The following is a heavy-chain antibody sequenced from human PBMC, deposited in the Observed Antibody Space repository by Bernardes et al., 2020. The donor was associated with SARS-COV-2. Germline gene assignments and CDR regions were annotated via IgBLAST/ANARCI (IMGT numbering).Heavy chain of an antibody. CDR3: ARDEMGNSITQYYYGMDV. V-gene: IGHV3-33*01. CDR2: IWYDGSNK. Sequence: GGSLRLCCAASGFTFSSYGMHWVRQAPGKGLEWVAVIWYDGSNKYYADSVKGRFTISRDNSKNTLYLQMNSLRAEDTAVYYCARDEMGNSITQYYYGMDVWGQGTTVTVSS. D-gene: IGHD3-10*01. J-gene: IGHJ6*02. CDR1: GFTFSSYG.